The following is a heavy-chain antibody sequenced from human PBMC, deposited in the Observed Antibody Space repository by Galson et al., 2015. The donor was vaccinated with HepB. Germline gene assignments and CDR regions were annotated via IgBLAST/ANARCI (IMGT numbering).Heavy chain of an antibody. V-gene: IGHV3-30*04. J-gene: IGHJ6*02. D-gene: IGHD3-3*01. CDR2: ISYDGGKK. CDR3: AREFWEANDFWSVGTHGSYNSYGMDV. Sequence: SLRLSCAASGFTFSSYAMHWVRQAPGKGLEWVALISYDGGKKFYADSVEGRFTISRDNSKTTLYLQMNSLRGEDTAVYYCAREFWEANDFWSVGTHGSYNSYGMDVWGQGTTVTVSS. CDR1: GFTFSSYA.